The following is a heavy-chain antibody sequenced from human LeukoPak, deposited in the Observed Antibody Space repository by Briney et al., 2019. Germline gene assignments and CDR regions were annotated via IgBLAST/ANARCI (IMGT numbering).Heavy chain of an antibody. CDR2: ISSSGSTT. J-gene: IGHJ4*02. CDR3: AGRAMWELPPSY. V-gene: IGHV3-11*01. Sequence: QSGGSLRLSCAASGFTFGDFYMSWIRQAPGKGLEWLSYISSSGSTTYYADSVKGRFTISRDNAKNSVYLQMNSLRAEDTAVYYCAGRAMWELPPSYWGQGTLVTVSS. CDR1: GFTFGDFY. D-gene: IGHD1-26*01.